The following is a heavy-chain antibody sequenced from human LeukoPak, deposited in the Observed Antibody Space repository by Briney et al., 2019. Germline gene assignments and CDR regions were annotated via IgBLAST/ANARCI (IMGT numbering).Heavy chain of an antibody. V-gene: IGHV4-59*08. CDR3: ARLSSSSRRTIYYYYGMDV. CDR2: IYYSGST. D-gene: IGHD6-13*01. J-gene: IGHJ6*02. CDR1: GGSISSYY. Sequence: SETLSLTCTVSGGSISSYYWSWIRQPPGKGLEWIGYIYYSGSTNYNPSLKSRVTISVDTSKNQFSLKLSSVTAADTAVYYCARLSSSSRRTIYYYYGMDVWGQGTTVTVFS.